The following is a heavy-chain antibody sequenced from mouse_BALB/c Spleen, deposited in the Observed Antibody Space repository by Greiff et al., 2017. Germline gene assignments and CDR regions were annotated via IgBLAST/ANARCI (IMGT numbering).Heavy chain of an antibody. Sequence: QVQLQQSGAELVRPGSSVKISCKASGYAFSSYWMNWVKQRPGQGLEWIGQIYPGDGDTNYNGKFKGKATLTADKSSSTAYMQLSSLTSEDSAVYFCASGNSAWFAYWGQGTLVTVSA. CDR3: ASGNSAWFAY. CDR2: IYPGDGDT. CDR1: GYAFSSYW. D-gene: IGHD2-1*01. J-gene: IGHJ3*01. V-gene: IGHV1-80*01.